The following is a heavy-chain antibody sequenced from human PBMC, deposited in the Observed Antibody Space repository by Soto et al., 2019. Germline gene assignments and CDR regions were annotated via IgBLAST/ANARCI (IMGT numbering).Heavy chain of an antibody. Sequence: GGSLRLSCAASGFTFSDYYMSWIRQAPGKGLEWVSYISSSGSTIYYADSVKGRFTISRDNAKNSLYLQMNSLRAEDTAVYYCASSIVVVNWFDPWGQGTLVTVSS. D-gene: IGHD2-2*01. CDR3: ASSIVVVNWFDP. V-gene: IGHV3-11*01. J-gene: IGHJ5*02. CDR2: ISSSGSTI. CDR1: GFTFSDYY.